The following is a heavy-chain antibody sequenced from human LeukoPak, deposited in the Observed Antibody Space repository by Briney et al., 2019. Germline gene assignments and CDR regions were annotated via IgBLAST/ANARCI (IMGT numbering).Heavy chain of an antibody. CDR1: GFTFSSYA. J-gene: IGHJ4*02. D-gene: IGHD3-9*01. V-gene: IGHV3-30*04. CDR2: ISYDGSNK. CDR3: ARGYDILTGSQTQFDY. Sequence: GRSLRLSCAASGFTFSSYAMHWVRQAPGKGLEWVAVISYDGSNKYYADYVKGRFTISRDNSKNTLYLQMNSLRAEDTAVYYCARGYDILTGSQTQFDYWGQGTLVTVSS.